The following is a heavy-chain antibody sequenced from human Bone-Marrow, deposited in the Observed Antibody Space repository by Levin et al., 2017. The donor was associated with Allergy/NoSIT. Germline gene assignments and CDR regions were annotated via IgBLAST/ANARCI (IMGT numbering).Heavy chain of an antibody. CDR2: ISGSGGST. D-gene: IGHD5-24*01. V-gene: IGHV3-23*01. Sequence: GGSLRLSCAASGFTFSSYAMSWVRQAPGKGLEWVSAISGSGGSTYYADSVKGRFTISRDNSKNTLYLQMNSLRAEDTAVYYCAKERESRDGYNYGCYFDYWGQGTLVTVSS. CDR3: AKERESRDGYNYGCYFDY. CDR1: GFTFSSYA. J-gene: IGHJ4*02.